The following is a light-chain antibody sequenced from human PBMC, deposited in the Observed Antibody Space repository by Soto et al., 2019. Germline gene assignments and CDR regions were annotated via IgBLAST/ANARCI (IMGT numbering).Light chain of an antibody. J-gene: IGKJ3*01. CDR2: GAS. CDR3: PHYYSTPFT. Sequence: PGERVTLSCRASQSVSSRYLAWYQQKPCQAPRLFIYGASNRPTGIPDRFSGSWSGTDFPLPIRRLEPEDFAVYYCPHYYSTPFTIGPGNKVDIK. V-gene: IGKV3-20*01. CDR1: QSVSSRY.